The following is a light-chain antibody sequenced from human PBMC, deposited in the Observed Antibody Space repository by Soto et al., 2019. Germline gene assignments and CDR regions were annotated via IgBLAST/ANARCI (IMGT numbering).Light chain of an antibody. CDR1: SSNIGAGFD. J-gene: IGLJ1*01. Sequence: QSVLTQPPSVSGAPGQRVTISCTGSSSNIGAGFDVHWYHQIAGTAPKLLIYDNNKRAAGIPDRFSGSESGTSATLGITGLQTGDEADYYCGRWDSRLSTYVFGTGTKLTVL. CDR2: DNN. CDR3: GRWDSRLSTYV. V-gene: IGLV1-51*01.